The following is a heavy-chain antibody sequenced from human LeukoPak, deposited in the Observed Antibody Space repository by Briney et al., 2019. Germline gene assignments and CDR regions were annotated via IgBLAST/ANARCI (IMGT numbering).Heavy chain of an antibody. D-gene: IGHD2-2*01. Sequence: ASVKVSCKASGYTFTGYYMHWVRQAPGQGLEWMGWINPNSGGTNYAQKFQGRVTMTRDTPISTAYMELSRLRSDDTAVYYCAREVVVPAAPLDYWGQGTLVTVSS. CDR2: INPNSGGT. J-gene: IGHJ4*02. CDR1: GYTFTGYY. V-gene: IGHV1-2*02. CDR3: AREVVVPAAPLDY.